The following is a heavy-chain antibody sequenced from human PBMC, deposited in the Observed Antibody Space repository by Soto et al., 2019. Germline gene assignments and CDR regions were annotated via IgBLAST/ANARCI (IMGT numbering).Heavy chain of an antibody. CDR3: TRVGGFSKTDY. D-gene: IGHD3-16*01. CDR2: IYYSGST. CDR1: GGSISSGGYY. Sequence: SETLSLTCAGSGGSISSGGYYWRWIRQHPCTGLEWIGYIYYSGSTYYNPSLKSRVTISLYTSKNQFSLWLSSVTAEDTAVYYCTRVGGFSKTDYWGQGTRVSVS. V-gene: IGHV4-31*11. J-gene: IGHJ4*02.